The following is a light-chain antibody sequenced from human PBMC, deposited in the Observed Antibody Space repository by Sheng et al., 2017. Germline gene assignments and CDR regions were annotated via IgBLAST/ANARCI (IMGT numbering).Light chain of an antibody. CDR2: GAS. J-gene: IGKJ4*01. Sequence: EIVLTQSPGTLSLSPGERATLSCRASQSISSSYLAWYQQKPGQAPRLLIYGASSRATGIPDRFSGSGSGTDFTLTISRLETEDFAVYYCQHRINWPLTFGGGTKVEIK. V-gene: IGKV3D-20*02. CDR1: QSISSSY. CDR3: QHRINWPLT.